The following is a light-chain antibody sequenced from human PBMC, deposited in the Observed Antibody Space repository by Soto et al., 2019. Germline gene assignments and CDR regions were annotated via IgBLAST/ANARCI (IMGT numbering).Light chain of an antibody. CDR1: QSSDRY. J-gene: IGKJ4*01. Sequence: DIQMNQSPSSLSASVGDRVTITCRASQSSDRYLNWYQQKPGTAPKLLISGASSLRSVVPSRFSGSGSGTDFTLTINSLPPEDLATYYCQPGSRTLTFGGGTKGEIK. CDR2: GAS. V-gene: IGKV1-39*01. CDR3: QPGSRTLT.